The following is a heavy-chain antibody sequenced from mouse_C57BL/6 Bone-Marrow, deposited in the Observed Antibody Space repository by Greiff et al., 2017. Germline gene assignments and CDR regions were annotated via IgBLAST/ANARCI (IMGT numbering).Heavy chain of an antibody. Sequence: EVHLVESGPGLVKPSQTVFLTCTVTGISITTGNYRWSWIRQFPGNKLEWIGYIYYSGTITYNPSLTSRTTITRDTPKNQFFLEMNSLTAEDTATYYCARDGGTGTDYAMDYWGQGTSVTVSS. CDR3: ARDGGTGTDYAMDY. CDR1: GISITTGNYR. CDR2: IYYSGTI. J-gene: IGHJ4*01. V-gene: IGHV3-5*01. D-gene: IGHD4-1*01.